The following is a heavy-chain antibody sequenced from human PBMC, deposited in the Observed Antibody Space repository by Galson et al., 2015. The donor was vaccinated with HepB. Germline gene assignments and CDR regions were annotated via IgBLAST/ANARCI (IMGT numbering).Heavy chain of an antibody. D-gene: IGHD2-2*01. V-gene: IGHV1-69*13. Sequence: SVKVSCKASGGTFSTYAISWVRQAPGQGLGWMGEIIPIFGSVNYAQKFQGRVTITADESTSTTYMELSSLRSEDTAMYYCARYCSSASCYGRNVYTYYFGMDVWGHGTTVTVSS. J-gene: IGHJ6*02. CDR1: GGTFSTYA. CDR3: ARYCSSASCYGRNVYTYYFGMDV. CDR2: IIPIFGSV.